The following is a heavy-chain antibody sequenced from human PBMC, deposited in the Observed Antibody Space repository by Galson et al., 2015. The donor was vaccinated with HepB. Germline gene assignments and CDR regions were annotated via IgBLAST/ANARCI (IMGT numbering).Heavy chain of an antibody. CDR1: GFTFSSYA. D-gene: IGHD3-10*01. V-gene: IGHV3-23*01. J-gene: IGHJ6*02. CDR2: ISGSGGSA. CDR3: AKIVGSRMRGGDGMDV. Sequence: SLRLSCAASGFTFSSYAMSWVRQAPGKGLEWVSAISGSGGSAYYADSVKGRFTISRDNSKNTLYLQMNSLRAEDTAVYYCAKIVGSRMRGGDGMDVWGQGTTVTVSS.